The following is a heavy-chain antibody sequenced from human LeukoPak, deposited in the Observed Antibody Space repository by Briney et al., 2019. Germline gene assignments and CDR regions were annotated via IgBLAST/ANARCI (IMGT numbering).Heavy chain of an antibody. CDR3: ARDNGDYPYYFDS. CDR2: IYHTGST. V-gene: IGHV4-30-2*01. D-gene: IGHD4-17*01. Sequence: ASETLSLTCAVSGGSMSSGIYSWNWIRQPPGKGLEWIGYIYHTGSTYYNPSLRSRVTISVDRSKNQFSLKLSSVTAADTAVYYCARDNGDYPYYFDSWGQGILVTVSS. CDR1: GGSMSSGIYS. J-gene: IGHJ4*02.